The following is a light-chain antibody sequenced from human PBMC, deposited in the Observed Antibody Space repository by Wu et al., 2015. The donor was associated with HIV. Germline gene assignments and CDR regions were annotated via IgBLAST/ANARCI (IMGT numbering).Light chain of an antibody. V-gene: IGKV1-5*03. J-gene: IGKJ1*01. CDR1: QDIQSW. CDR3: HQYNSYSVT. CDR2: RTA. Sequence: DIQMTQSPSTLSASIGDTVTITCRASQDIQSWLAWYQQKPGKAPRLLIYRTATLESGVPSRFSGSGSGTEFTLTISSLQPDDFATYYCHQYNSYSVTFGQGTKAEIK.